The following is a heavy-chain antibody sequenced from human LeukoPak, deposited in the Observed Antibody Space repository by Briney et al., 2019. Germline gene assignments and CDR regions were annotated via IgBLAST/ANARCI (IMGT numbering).Heavy chain of an antibody. J-gene: IGHJ4*02. V-gene: IGHV4-34*01. CDR2: INHSGST. CDR1: GGSFSGYY. D-gene: IGHD3-3*01. CDR3: ARAYYDSSYFDY. Sequence: SETLSLTCAVYGGSFSGYYWSWIRQPPGKGLEWIGEINHSGSTNHNPSLKSRVTISVDTSKNQFSLKLSSVTAADTAVYYCARAYYDSSYFDYWAREPWSPSPQ.